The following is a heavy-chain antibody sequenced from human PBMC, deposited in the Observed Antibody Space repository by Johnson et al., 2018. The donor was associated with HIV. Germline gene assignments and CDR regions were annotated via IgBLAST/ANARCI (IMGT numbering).Heavy chain of an antibody. Sequence: VQLVESGGGLVQPGGSLRLSCAASGFTFSSSWMHWVCQAPEKGLEWVADIKCDGSAKYYVDSVKGGLTISRDNAKNSLYLQVNSLRAEDTAVYYCARVTGPFDIWGQGTMVTVSS. CDR2: IKCDGSAK. CDR3: ARVTGPFDI. CDR1: GFTFSSSW. J-gene: IGHJ3*02. D-gene: IGHD4-11*01. V-gene: IGHV3-52*01.